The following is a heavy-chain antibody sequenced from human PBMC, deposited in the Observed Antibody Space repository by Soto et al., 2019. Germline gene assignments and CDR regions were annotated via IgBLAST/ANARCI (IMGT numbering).Heavy chain of an antibody. CDR3: ARDLKEYCSDGKCNWFDP. D-gene: IGHD2-15*01. CDR2: ISYSGST. V-gene: IGHV4-59*01. Sequence: SETLSLTCTVSGASITTYYWSWIRQPPGKGLEWIGYISYSGSTDYNPSLKSRVTISFDASRNQISLQVRSATAADAAVYYCARDLKEYCSDGKCNWFDPWGQGTLVTVSS. J-gene: IGHJ5*02. CDR1: GASITTYY.